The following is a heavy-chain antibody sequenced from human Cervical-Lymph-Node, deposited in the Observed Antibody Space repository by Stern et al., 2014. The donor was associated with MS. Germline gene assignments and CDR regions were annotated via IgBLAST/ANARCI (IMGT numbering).Heavy chain of an antibody. D-gene: IGHD6-6*01. CDR2: INPKSGDT. V-gene: IGHV1-2*04. CDR3: ARGRDGVEYKYHDMDV. J-gene: IGHJ6*02. CDR1: GYTFTGYY. Sequence: QVQLVQSGAEVKQSGASVKVSCKASGYTFTGYYLHWVRQAPRQGLEWMGWINPKSGDTKYAQKFQGWVTMTRDTSITTGYMEMSRLRSDDTAVYYCARGRDGVEYKYHDMDVWGQGTTVTVSS.